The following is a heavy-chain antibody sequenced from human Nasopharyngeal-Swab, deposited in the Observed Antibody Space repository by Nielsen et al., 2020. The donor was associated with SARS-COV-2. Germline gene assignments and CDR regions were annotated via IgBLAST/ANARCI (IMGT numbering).Heavy chain of an antibody. V-gene: IGHV1-8*01. Sequence: ASVKVSCKASGYTFTSYDINWVRQATGQGLEWMGWMNPNSGNTSYAQKFQGRVTITADESTSTAYMELSSLRSEDTAVYYCTRVGDTAVAGALDIWGQGTMVTVSS. CDR3: TRVGDTAVAGALDI. J-gene: IGHJ3*02. CDR1: GYTFTSYD. D-gene: IGHD5-18*01. CDR2: MNPNSGNT.